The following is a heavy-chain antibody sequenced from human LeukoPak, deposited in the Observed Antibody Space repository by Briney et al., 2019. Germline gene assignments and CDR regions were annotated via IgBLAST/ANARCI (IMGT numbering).Heavy chain of an antibody. CDR1: GFSFSSYW. V-gene: IGHV3-7*01. J-gene: IGHJ4*02. CDR2: IKVDGNEE. D-gene: IGHD1-1*01. Sequence: QPGGSLRLSCAASGFSFSSYWMSWMRQAPGKGLEWVANIKVDGNEEYYVDSVKGRFTISRDNATNSLYLKLNSLRVEDTAVYYCKSGGAAPGSFDYWGQGTLVTVSP. CDR3: KSGGAAPGSFDY.